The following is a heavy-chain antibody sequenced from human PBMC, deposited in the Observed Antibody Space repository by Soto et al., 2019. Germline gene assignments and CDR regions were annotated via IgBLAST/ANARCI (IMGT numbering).Heavy chain of an antibody. CDR3: ARGRYCLTGRCFPNWFDS. D-gene: IGHD7-27*01. V-gene: IGHV4-30-4*01. CDR2: IYKSATT. J-gene: IGHJ5*01. CDR1: GDSISNLDYF. Sequence: SETLSLTCSVSGDSISNLDYFWAWIRQPPGQSLEYIGYIYKSATTYYNPSFESRVAISVDTSKSQFSLNVTSVTAADTAVYFCARGRYCLTGRCFPNWFDSWGQGALVTVYS.